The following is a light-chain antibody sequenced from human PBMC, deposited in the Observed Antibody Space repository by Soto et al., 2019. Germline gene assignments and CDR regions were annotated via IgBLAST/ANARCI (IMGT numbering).Light chain of an antibody. Sequence: QSALTQPASVSGSPGQSITISCTGTSSDFGTYNFVSWYQQHPGKAPKLMIYEGSKRPSGVSNRFSGSKSGNTASLTISGLQAEDEADYYCCSYAGSSTYVFGTGTKLTVL. CDR2: EGS. V-gene: IGLV2-23*01. CDR3: CSYAGSSTYV. J-gene: IGLJ1*01. CDR1: SSDFGTYNF.